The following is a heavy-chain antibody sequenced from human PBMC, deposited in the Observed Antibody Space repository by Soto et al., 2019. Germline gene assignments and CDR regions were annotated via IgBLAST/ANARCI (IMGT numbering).Heavy chain of an antibody. CDR3: ARAEWLATIKPYFAY. V-gene: IGHV4-59*01. Sequence: TSETLSLTCTVSGGSMSSYYWSWIRQSPGKGLEWIGYIYYSGSTNYNPSLKSRVAISLDTSKNQFPLMLSSVTAADTAVYYCARAEWLATIKPYFAYWGQGTLVTVSS. CDR1: GGSMSSYY. D-gene: IGHD5-12*01. J-gene: IGHJ4*02. CDR2: IYYSGST.